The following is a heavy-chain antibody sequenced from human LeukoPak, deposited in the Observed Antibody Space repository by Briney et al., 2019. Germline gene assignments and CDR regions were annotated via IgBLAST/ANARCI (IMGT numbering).Heavy chain of an antibody. J-gene: IGHJ4*02. CDR3: AKGGGGRWLHYFDY. CDR2: ISYDGSSK. V-gene: IGHV3-30*18. CDR1: GFTFSSYG. D-gene: IGHD5-24*01. Sequence: GGSLRLSCAPFGFTFSSYGMHWVRQAPGKGLEWVAVISYDGSSKYYADSVKGRFTISRDNSKNTLYLQMNSLRAEGTAVYYWAKGGGGRWLHYFDYWGQGTLVTVSS.